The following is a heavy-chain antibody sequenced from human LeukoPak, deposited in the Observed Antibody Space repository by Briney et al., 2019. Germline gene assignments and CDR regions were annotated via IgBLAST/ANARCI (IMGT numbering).Heavy chain of an antibody. V-gene: IGHV4-34*01. J-gene: IGHJ6*03. CDR1: GGSFSGYY. CDR2: INHSGSI. Sequence: PSETLSLTCAVYGGSFSGYYWSWIRQPPGKGLEWIGEINHSGSINYSPSLKSRVTISVDTSKNQFSLKLSSVTAADTAVYYCARGALTTYYYYMDVWGKGTTVTVSS. D-gene: IGHD4/OR15-4a*01. CDR3: ARGALTTYYYYMDV.